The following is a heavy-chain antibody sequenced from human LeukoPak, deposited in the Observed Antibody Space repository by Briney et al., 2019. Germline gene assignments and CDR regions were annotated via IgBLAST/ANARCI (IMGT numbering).Heavy chain of an antibody. J-gene: IGHJ3*02. CDR2: IYNSGST. Sequence: SETLSLTCAVSGGAISSCGYSWSWMRQPPGKGLEWFGYIYNSGSTYYNPSLKSRVTISVDTSKKQLSLKLSSVTAADTAVYYCARASNYYDSRGLGAFDIWGQGTMVTVSS. D-gene: IGHD3-22*01. CDR3: ARASNYYDSRGLGAFDI. CDR1: GGAISSCGYS. V-gene: IGHV4-30-4*07.